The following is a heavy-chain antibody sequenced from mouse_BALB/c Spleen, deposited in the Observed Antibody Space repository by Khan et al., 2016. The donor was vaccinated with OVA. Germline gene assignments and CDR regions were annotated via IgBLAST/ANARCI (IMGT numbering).Heavy chain of an antibody. Sequence: QVQLKQSGPGLVAPSQSLSITCTISGFSLTNYGVHWVRQPPGKGLEWLVVIWTAGSTTYNSALKSRLTISKDNSKSQVFLKMNSLQTDDTAMYFCAIQPDNHYNSMDYWGQGTSVTVSA. J-gene: IGHJ4*01. V-gene: IGHV2-6-1*01. CDR2: IWTAGST. CDR3: AIQPDNHYNSMDY. CDR1: GFSLTNYG.